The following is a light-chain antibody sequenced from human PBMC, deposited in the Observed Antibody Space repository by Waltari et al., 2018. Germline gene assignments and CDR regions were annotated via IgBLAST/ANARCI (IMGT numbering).Light chain of an antibody. CDR1: QSVSYNF. V-gene: IGKV3-20*01. Sequence: EIVLTQSPGTLSLSPGERANLPCRASQSVSYNFINWYRQKPGQAPRLLIHGASSRATGIPDRFSGSGSGTDFTLTISRLEPEDFAVYYCQQYDGVVLTFGGGTKVEI. J-gene: IGKJ4*01. CDR3: QQYDGVVLT. CDR2: GAS.